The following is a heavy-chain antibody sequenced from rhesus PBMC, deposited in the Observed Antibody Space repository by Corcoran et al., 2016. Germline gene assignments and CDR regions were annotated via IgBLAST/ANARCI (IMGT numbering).Heavy chain of an antibody. D-gene: IGHD3S6*01. V-gene: IGHV4-122*02. Sequence: QVQLQESGPGLVKPSETLSLTCAVSGGSISSRYYYWSWIRQAPGKGLEWIGYISYSGSTSYNPSLKSRVTISRDTSKNQFSLKLSSVTAADTAVYYCAREITPTAALDYWGQGVLVTVSS. CDR3: AREITPTAALDY. J-gene: IGHJ4*01. CDR1: GGSISSRYYY. CDR2: ISYSGST.